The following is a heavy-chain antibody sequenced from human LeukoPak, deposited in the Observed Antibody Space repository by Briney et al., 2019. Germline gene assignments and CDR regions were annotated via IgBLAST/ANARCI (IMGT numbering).Heavy chain of an antibody. Sequence: SETLSLTCTVSGGSISSSSYYWGWIRHPPGQGLEWIGCIYYSGSTYYNPSLKSRVTISVDTSKNQFSLKLSSVTAADTAVYYCARQGVGTYYDFWSGYYTDYYYYYYMDVWGKGTTVTVSS. CDR3: ARQGVGTYYDFWSGYYTDYYYYYYMDV. V-gene: IGHV4-39*01. J-gene: IGHJ6*03. CDR1: GGSISSSSYY. D-gene: IGHD3-3*01. CDR2: IYYSGST.